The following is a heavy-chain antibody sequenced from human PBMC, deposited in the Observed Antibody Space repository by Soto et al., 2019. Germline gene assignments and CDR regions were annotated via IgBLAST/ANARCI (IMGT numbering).Heavy chain of an antibody. CDR1: GGSISSSSYY. CDR3: ARRFYDSSGYSH. J-gene: IGHJ4*02. V-gene: IGHV4-39*01. Sequence: QLQLQESGPGLVKPSETLSLTCTVSGGSISSSSYYWGWIRQPPGKGLEWIGSIYYSGSTYYNPSLKSRVTISVDTSKNQFSLKLSSVTAADTAVYYCARRFYDSSGYSHWGQGTLVTVSS. CDR2: IYYSGST. D-gene: IGHD3-22*01.